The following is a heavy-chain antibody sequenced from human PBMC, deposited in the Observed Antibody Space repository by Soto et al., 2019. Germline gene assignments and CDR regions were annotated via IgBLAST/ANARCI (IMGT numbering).Heavy chain of an antibody. D-gene: IGHD3-16*01. CDR2: ISYDGSNE. Sequence: SGGSLRLSCAASGFTLSSYAMNWVRQAPGKGLEWVALISYDGSNEYYADSVKGRFTISRDNSKNTLFLQMNSLKPEDTAVYYCAGGRGYFDYWGQGTLVTVSS. V-gene: IGHV3-30-3*01. J-gene: IGHJ4*02. CDR3: AGGRGYFDY. CDR1: GFTLSSYA.